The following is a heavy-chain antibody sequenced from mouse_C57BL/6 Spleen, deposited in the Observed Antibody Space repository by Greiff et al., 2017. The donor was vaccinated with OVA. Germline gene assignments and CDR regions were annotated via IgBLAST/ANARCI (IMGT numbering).Heavy chain of an antibody. J-gene: IGHJ2*01. CDR1: GFTFSSYG. CDR2: ISSGGSYT. V-gene: IGHV5-6*01. D-gene: IGHD2-2*01. Sequence: EVMLVESGGDLVKPGGSLKLSCAASGFTFSSYGMSWVRQTPDKRLEWVATISSGGSYTYYPDSVKGRFTISRDNAKNTLYLQMSSLKSEDTAMYYCAREGSTMVYFDYWGQGTTLTVSS. CDR3: AREGSTMVYFDY.